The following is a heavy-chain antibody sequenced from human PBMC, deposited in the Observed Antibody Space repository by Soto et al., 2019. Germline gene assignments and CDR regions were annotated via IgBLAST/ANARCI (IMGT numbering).Heavy chain of an antibody. V-gene: IGHV4-34*01. Sequence: QVQPQQWGAGLLKPSETLSLTCAVYGGSFSDYYWSWIRQPPGKGLEWIGEINHSGSTNYNPSLKSRVTISVDTSKNQFSLKLSSLTAADTAVYYCARGRVGTTNWNWFDPWGQGTLVTVSS. J-gene: IGHJ5*02. D-gene: IGHD1-26*01. CDR3: ARGRVGTTNWNWFDP. CDR2: INHSGST. CDR1: GGSFSDYY.